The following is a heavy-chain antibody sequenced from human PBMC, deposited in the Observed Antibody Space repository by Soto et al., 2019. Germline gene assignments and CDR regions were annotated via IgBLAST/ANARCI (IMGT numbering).Heavy chain of an antibody. CDR2: MNPNSGNT. CDR1: GYTFTSYD. V-gene: IGHV1-8*01. CDR3: ARVYYDILTGYYYFDY. J-gene: IGHJ4*02. D-gene: IGHD3-9*01. Sequence: ASVKVSCKASGYTFTSYDINWVRQATGQGLEWMGWMNPNSGNTGYAQKFQGRVTMTRNTSISTAYMELSGLRSEDTAVYYCARVYYDILTGYYYFDYWGQGTLVTVSS.